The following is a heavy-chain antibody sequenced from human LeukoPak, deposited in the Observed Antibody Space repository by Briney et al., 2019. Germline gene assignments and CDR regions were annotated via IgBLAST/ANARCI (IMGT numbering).Heavy chain of an antibody. CDR1: GFTFSSYA. CDR2: ISGSGVTT. J-gene: IGHJ4*02. D-gene: IGHD6-13*01. Sequence: GGSLRLSCAASGFTFSSYAMSWIRQAPVKGLEWVSAISGSGVTTYYADSVKGRFTISRDNSKNTLYLQMNSLRAEDTAVYYCAKEVPHIAAAQNWGQGTLVTVSS. CDR3: AKEVPHIAAAQN. V-gene: IGHV3-23*01.